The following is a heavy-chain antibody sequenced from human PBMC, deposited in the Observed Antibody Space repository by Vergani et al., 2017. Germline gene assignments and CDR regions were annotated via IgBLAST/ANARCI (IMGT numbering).Heavy chain of an antibody. J-gene: IGHJ4*02. CDR3: ARGDSSSSERDYFDY. CDR2: ISSSGNYI. CDR1: GFTFTTYG. Sequence: EVQLVESGGGLVKPGGSLRLSCVVSGFTFTTYGMGWVRQAPGKGLEWVSSISSSGNYIYYTDSMKGRFTISRDNAKSSLSLQRNSLRAEDTAVYYCARGDSSSSERDYFDYWGQGTLVTVSS. D-gene: IGHD6-6*01. V-gene: IGHV3-21*01.